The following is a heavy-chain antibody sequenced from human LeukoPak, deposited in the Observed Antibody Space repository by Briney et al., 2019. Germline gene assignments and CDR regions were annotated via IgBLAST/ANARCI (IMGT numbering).Heavy chain of an antibody. V-gene: IGHV4-59*12. CDR2: IYNSGST. Sequence: SETLSLTCTVSGGSISSYYWSWIRQPPGKGLEWIGYIYNSGSTNYNPSLKSRVTISVDTSKNQFSLKLSSVTAADTAVYYCARGGSSSRGHYWGQGTLVTVSS. CDR1: GGSISSYY. CDR3: ARGGSSSRGHY. J-gene: IGHJ4*02. D-gene: IGHD6-6*01.